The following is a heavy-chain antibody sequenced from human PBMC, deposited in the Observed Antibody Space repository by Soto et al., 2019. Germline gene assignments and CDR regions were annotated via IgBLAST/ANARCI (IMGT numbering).Heavy chain of an antibody. CDR3: ARSGLGSGVGPPRYYYYGMDV. CDR1: GGSIGSGDYY. J-gene: IGHJ6*02. CDR2: IYYSGST. V-gene: IGHV4-61*03. Sequence: SETLSLTCTVSGGSIGSGDYYWSWIRQPPGKGLEWIGYIYYSGSTNYNPSLKSRVTISVDTSKNHFSLTLSSVTAADTAVYYCARSGLGSGVGPPRYYYYGMDVWGQGTTVTVSS. D-gene: IGHD3-10*01.